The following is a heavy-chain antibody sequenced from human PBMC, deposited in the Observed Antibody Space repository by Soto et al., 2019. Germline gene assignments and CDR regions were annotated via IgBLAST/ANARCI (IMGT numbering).Heavy chain of an antibody. Sequence: LSLTCAVSGGSIDRSNWWSWVRQPPNKGLEWIGEIYHSGSTNYNPSLKSRVTISVDKSKNHVALTLSSVTAADTAGYYCARSITFDGLLFDHWGQGTLVTVSS. CDR3: ARSITFDGLLFDH. D-gene: IGHD3-9*01. CDR1: GGSIDRSNW. J-gene: IGHJ4*02. V-gene: IGHV4-4*02. CDR2: IYHSGST.